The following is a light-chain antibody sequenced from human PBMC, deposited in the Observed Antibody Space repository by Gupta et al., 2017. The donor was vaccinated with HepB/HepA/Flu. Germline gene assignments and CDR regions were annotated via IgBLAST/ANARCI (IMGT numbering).Light chain of an antibody. CDR3: QQRYSNTPPT. CDR2: GTS. J-gene: IGKJ4*01. V-gene: IGKV1-39*01. Sequence: DIQMTQSPSFLSASVGDRVTLTCRASQSISTYFNLYQQKTGKAPKPLIYGTSSLLSGVPSRFSGSGYGTDFTLPISGMQPEDFATFYCQQRYSNTPPTFGGGTKVEVK. CDR1: QSISTY.